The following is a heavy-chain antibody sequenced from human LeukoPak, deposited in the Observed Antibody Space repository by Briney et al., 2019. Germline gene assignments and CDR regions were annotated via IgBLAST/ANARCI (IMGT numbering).Heavy chain of an antibody. V-gene: IGHV4-59*01. D-gene: IGHD1-1*01. CDR1: GGSISSYY. J-gene: IGHJ5*02. CDR3: ARGGSTGTNLNWVDP. CDR2: IYYSGST. Sequence: PSETLSLTCTVSGGSISSYYWSWIRQPPGKGLEWIGYIYYSGSTNYNPSLKSRVTISVDASKNQFSLKLSSVTAADTAVYYCARGGSTGTNLNWVDPWGQGTLVTVSS.